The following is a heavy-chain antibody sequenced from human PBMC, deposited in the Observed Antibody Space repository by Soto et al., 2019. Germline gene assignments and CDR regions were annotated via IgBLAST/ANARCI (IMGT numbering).Heavy chain of an antibody. D-gene: IGHD2-2*01. CDR1: EFTFINYW. J-gene: IGHJ5*02. Sequence: GGSLKLSLAASEFTFINYWMPGVPRAPGKGLKWVANIKQDGIDKSYVDSWKGAFTISRDNAKNSLYLQMNSLRAEDTAVYYCARVGCSSSTCYNWFDPWGQGTLVTVSS. CDR2: IKQDGIDK. V-gene: IGHV3-7*01. CDR3: ARVGCSSSTCYNWFDP.